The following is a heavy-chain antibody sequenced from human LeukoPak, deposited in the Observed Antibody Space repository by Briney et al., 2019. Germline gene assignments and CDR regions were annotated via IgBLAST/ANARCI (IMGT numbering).Heavy chain of an antibody. V-gene: IGHV4-4*07. Sequence: PSETLSLTCTASGGSISSYYWSWIRQPAGKGLEWIGRIYTSGSTNYNPSLKSRVTMSVDTSKNQFSLKLSSVTAADTAVYYCARSYYYDSSGYYYIDYWGQGTLVTVSS. CDR3: ARSYYYDSSGYYYIDY. D-gene: IGHD3-22*01. CDR2: IYTSGST. J-gene: IGHJ4*02. CDR1: GGSISSYY.